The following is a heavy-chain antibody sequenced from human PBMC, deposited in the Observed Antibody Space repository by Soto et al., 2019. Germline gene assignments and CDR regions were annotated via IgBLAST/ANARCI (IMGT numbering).Heavy chain of an antibody. V-gene: IGHV3-30*18. J-gene: IGHJ6*02. Sequence: QVQLVESGGGVVQPGRSLRLSCAASGFTIRNYAIHWVRQAPGKGLEWVAVISYDGSNKYHADPVKGRVTISRDNSKNTLYLQMNSLRVEATAVYYCAKDLVVVVPANITYSYGMDVWGQGTTVTVSS. CDR2: ISYDGSNK. CDR1: GFTIRNYA. D-gene: IGHD2-2*01. CDR3: AKDLVVVVPANITYSYGMDV.